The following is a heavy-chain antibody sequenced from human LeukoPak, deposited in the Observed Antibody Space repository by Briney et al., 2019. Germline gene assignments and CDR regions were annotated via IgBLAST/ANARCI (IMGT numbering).Heavy chain of an antibody. D-gene: IGHD6-19*01. CDR2: MNPNSGNT. J-gene: IGHJ4*02. V-gene: IGHV1-8*03. CDR3: ARTWSGWYDY. Sequence: ASVKVSCKASGYTFTSYDINWVRQAPGQGLEWMGWMNPNSGNTGYAQKFQGRVTITRNTSKSTAYMELSSLRSEDTAVYHCARTWSGWYDYWGQGTLVTVSS. CDR1: GYTFTSYD.